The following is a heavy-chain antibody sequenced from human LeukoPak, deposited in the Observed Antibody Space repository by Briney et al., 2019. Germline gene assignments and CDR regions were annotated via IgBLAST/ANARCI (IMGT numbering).Heavy chain of an antibody. J-gene: IGHJ3*02. D-gene: IGHD3-22*01. Sequence: GXSLRLSCAASGFTFDDYGMSWVRQAPGKGLEWVSGINWNGGSTVYADSVKGRFTISRDNAKKSLYVQMNSLRAEDTALYYCARDKKATYYYDSSGYYTGYDAFDIWGQGTMVTVSS. V-gene: IGHV3-20*04. CDR2: INWNGGST. CDR3: ARDKKATYYYDSSGYYTGYDAFDI. CDR1: GFTFDDYG.